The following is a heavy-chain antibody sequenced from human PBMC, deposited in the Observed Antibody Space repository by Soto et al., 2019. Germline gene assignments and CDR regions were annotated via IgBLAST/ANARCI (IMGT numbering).Heavy chain of an antibody. CDR2: IIPIFGTA. CDR1: GGTFSSYA. Sequence: QVQLVQSGAEVKKPGSSVKVSCKASGGTFSSYAISWVRQAPGQGLAWMGGIIPIFGTANYAQKFQGRVTITADESTSTAYMELSSLRSEDTAVYYCARDRRSIVGATYYFDFWGQGTLVTVSS. V-gene: IGHV1-69*12. CDR3: ARDRRSIVGATYYFDF. D-gene: IGHD1-26*01. J-gene: IGHJ4*02.